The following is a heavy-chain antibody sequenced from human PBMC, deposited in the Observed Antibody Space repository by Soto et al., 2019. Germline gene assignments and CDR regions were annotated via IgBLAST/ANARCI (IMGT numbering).Heavy chain of an antibody. J-gene: IGHJ4*02. D-gene: IGHD6-13*01. Sequence: GGSLRLSCAASGFTFTNSWMSWVRQAPGKGLEWVGRIKSRADGGTVDYGAPVNGRFTISRDDSKNTLYLQMDNLKTEDTAVYYCAAASGLPYSSYWLIDYCGQGALVTVSS. CDR2: IKSRADGGTV. CDR3: AAASGLPYSSYWLIDY. CDR1: GFTFTNSW. V-gene: IGHV3-15*01.